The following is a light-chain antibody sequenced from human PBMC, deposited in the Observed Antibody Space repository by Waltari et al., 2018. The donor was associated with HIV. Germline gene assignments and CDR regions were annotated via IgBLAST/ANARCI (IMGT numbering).Light chain of an antibody. CDR2: GKN. Sequence: SSELAQDPAVSVALGQTVRITCQGDSLRNFYATWYQQKPGQAPILVIYGKNNRPSGIPDRVSGSSSGNTASLTITGAQAEDEADYYCHSRDSRTDHLEVFGTGTKVTVL. J-gene: IGLJ1*01. V-gene: IGLV3-19*01. CDR1: SLRNFY. CDR3: HSRDSRTDHLEV.